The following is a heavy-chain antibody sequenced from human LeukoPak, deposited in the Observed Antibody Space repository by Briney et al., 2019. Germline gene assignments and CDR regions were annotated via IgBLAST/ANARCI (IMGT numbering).Heavy chain of an antibody. J-gene: IGHJ5*02. CDR1: GGSISTYI. CDR3: ARVASSLVGFGESTSNWFDP. V-gene: IGHV4-4*07. Sequence: SETLSLTCTVSGGSISTYIWSWIRQTAGKGLEWIGRISDSGSTRYNPSLKSRLTMSVDTSKNQFSLKLDSVTAADTAVYLCARVASSLVGFGESTSNWFDPWGQGTLVTVSS. CDR2: ISDSGST. D-gene: IGHD3-10*01.